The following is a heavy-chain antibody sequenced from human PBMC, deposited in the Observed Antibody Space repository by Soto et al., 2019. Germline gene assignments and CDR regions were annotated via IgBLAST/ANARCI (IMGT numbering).Heavy chain of an antibody. CDR1: GGSISSSNW. V-gene: IGHV4-4*02. CDR2: IYHSGST. Sequence: QVQLQESGPGLVKPSGTLSLTCAVSGGSISSSNWWSWVRQPPGKGLEWIGEIYHSGSTNYNPSRKSRVTISVDKSKNQVSLKLSAVTAADTAVYYCARVSGSYYYGMDVWGQGTTVTVSS. J-gene: IGHJ6*02. D-gene: IGHD1-26*01. CDR3: ARVSGSYYYGMDV.